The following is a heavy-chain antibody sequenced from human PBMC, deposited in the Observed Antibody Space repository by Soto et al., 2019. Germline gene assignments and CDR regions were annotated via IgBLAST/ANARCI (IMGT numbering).Heavy chain of an antibody. CDR1: GYTFTSYD. D-gene: IGHD6-13*01. CDR3: ARGPGIAAGVNWFDP. V-gene: IGHV1-3*01. J-gene: IGHJ5*02. CDR2: INAGNGNT. Sequence: ASVKVSCKASGYTFTSYDMHWVRQAPGQRLEWMGWINAGNGNTKYSQKFQGRVTITRDTSASTAYMELSSLRSEDTAVYYCARGPGIAAGVNWFDPWGQGTLVTVSS.